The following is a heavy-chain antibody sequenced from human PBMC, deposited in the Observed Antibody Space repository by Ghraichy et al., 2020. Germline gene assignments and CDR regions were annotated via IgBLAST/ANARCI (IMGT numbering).Heavy chain of an antibody. CDR2: IYYSGST. CDR3: ARGGQGLGKLLSYFDY. CDR1: GGSISSYY. Sequence: SETLSLTCTVSGGSISSYYWSWIRQPPGKGLEWIGYIYYSGSTNYNPSLKSRVTISVDTSKNQFSLKLSSVTAADTAVYYCARGGQGLGKLLSYFDYWGQGTLVTVPS. D-gene: IGHD6-19*01. V-gene: IGHV4-59*01. J-gene: IGHJ4*02.